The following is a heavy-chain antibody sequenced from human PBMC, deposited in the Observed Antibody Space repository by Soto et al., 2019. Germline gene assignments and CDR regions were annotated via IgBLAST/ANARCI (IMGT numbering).Heavy chain of an antibody. D-gene: IGHD2-2*01. CDR3: AREDSIIIPAVSDF. J-gene: IGHJ4*02. V-gene: IGHV3-21*01. Sequence: GVSLRLSCAVSGFNFNNYGINWVRQAPGKGLEWVSSVSKSDYTYYSDSVKGRFTISRDNAKNSVSLQMNTLRAEDKAVYYCAREDSIIIPAVSDFWGQGTLVTVSS. CDR1: GFNFNNYG. CDR2: VSKSDYT.